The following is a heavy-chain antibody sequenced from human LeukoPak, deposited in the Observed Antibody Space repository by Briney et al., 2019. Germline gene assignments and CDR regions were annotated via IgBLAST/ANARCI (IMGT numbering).Heavy chain of an antibody. CDR2: ISSSGNYI. J-gene: IGHJ4*02. D-gene: IGHD4-23*01. V-gene: IGHV3-21*01. CDR3: VREDYGGNSVFDS. Sequence: GGSLRLSCAASRFTFSIYIINWVRQAPGKGLEWVSFISSSGNYIYYADSVKGRFTISRDNAKNSLYLQMNSLRAEDTAVYYCVREDYGGNSVFDSWGQGTLVTVSS. CDR1: RFTFSIYI.